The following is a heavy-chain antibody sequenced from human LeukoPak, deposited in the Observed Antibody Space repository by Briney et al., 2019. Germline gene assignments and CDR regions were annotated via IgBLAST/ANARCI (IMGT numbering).Heavy chain of an antibody. D-gene: IGHD1-7*01. Sequence: GGSLRLSCAASGFIFSSYSMNWVRQAPGKGLEWLSYISSSSTTIYYADSVKGRFTISRDNAKNSLYLQMNSLKAEDTAVYYCARNRFPITGTTNNYYYYMDVWGKGTTVTVSS. V-gene: IGHV3-48*04. CDR2: ISSSSTTI. CDR1: GFIFSSYS. J-gene: IGHJ6*03. CDR3: ARNRFPITGTTNNYYYYMDV.